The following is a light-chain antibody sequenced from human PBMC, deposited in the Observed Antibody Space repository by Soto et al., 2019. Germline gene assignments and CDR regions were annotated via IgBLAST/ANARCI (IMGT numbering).Light chain of an antibody. CDR1: SSDVGGYNY. CDR3: NSYAGSNNWV. V-gene: IGLV2-8*01. CDR2: EVS. J-gene: IGLJ3*02. Sequence: QSALTQPASVSGSPGQSITISCTGTSSDVGGYNYVSWYQQHPGKAPNLMIYEVSKRPSGVPDRFSGSKSGNTASLTVSGLQAEDEADYYCNSYAGSNNWVFGGGTQLTVL.